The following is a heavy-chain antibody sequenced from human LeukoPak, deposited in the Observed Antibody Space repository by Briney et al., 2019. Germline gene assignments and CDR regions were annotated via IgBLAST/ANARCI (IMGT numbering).Heavy chain of an antibody. V-gene: IGHV4-59*01. Sequence: SETLSLTCTVSGASISSYYWSWIRQPPGKGLEWIGDIYYSGSIKYNPPLKSRVTMSVDTSKNQFSLKLSSVTAADTAIYYCARENPSGYYNRPIDYWGQGTLVTVSS. D-gene: IGHD3-22*01. J-gene: IGHJ4*02. CDR2: IYYSGSI. CDR1: GASISSYY. CDR3: ARENPSGYYNRPIDY.